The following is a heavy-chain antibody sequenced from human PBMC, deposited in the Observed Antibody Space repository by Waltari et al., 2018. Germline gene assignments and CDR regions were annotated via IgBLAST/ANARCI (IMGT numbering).Heavy chain of an antibody. Sequence: QVQLLQSGAEVKKPGASVKVSCKASGYNFTNYDISWVRQAAGQGLEWMGWMNPDSGNTGYAQRIQGRVTMTRNTSISTAYMELSSLRSEDTAVYYCARTYYDFWTGSYWVHYFDDWGQGTLVTVSS. CDR1: GYNFTNYD. CDR2: MNPDSGNT. D-gene: IGHD3-3*01. J-gene: IGHJ4*02. CDR3: ARTYYDFWTGSYWVHYFDD. V-gene: IGHV1-8*01.